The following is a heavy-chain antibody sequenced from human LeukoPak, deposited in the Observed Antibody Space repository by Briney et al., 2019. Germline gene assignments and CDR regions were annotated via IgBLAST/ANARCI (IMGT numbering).Heavy chain of an antibody. CDR3: ARAQINSSGWFYYFDY. J-gene: IGHJ4*02. V-gene: IGHV4-59*01. CDR2: IYYSGST. CDR1: GGSISNYY. D-gene: IGHD6-19*01. Sequence: PSETLSLTCTVSGGSISNYYWNWIRQPPGKGLEWIGYIYYSGSTNYNPSLKSRVTISVDTSKNQFSLKLSSVTAADTAVYYCARAQINSSGWFYYFDYWGQGTLVTVSS.